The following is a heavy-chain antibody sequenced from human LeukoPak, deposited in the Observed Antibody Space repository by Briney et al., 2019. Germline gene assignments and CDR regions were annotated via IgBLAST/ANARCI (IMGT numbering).Heavy chain of an antibody. CDR3: ARDQYYQLLL. V-gene: IGHV3-74*03. CDR2: INGDGSSP. J-gene: IGHJ4*02. Sequence: GGSLRLSCAVSGFSFRGYWIHWVRQAPGKGLVWVSRINGDGSSPTYADSVKRRFTISRDDAKNTVYLQMNNLRAEDTAVYYCARDQYYQLLLWGQGSLVTVSP. CDR1: GFSFRGYW. D-gene: IGHD2-2*01.